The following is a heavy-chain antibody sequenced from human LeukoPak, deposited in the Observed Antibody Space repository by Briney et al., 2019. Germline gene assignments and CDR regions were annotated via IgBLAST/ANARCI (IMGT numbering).Heavy chain of an antibody. CDR1: GYTFTSYG. Sequence: ASVKVSCKASGYTFTSYGITWVRQAPGQGLEWMGWISDYNGNTNYAQKLQDRVTMTTDTSTSTAYMELRSLRSDDTAVYYCARDYLAVAGPDYWGQGTLVTVSS. J-gene: IGHJ4*02. V-gene: IGHV1-18*01. CDR3: ARDYLAVAGPDY. CDR2: ISDYNGNT. D-gene: IGHD6-19*01.